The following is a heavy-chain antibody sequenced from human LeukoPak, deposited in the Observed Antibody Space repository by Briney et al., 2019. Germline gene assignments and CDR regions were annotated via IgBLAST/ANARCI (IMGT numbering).Heavy chain of an antibody. J-gene: IGHJ4*02. D-gene: IGHD2-2*01. V-gene: IGHV3-48*04. CDR3: VRRYCSSTSCTLDS. Sequence: GGSLRLSCTASGFTFSTYTMNWVRQAPGKGLEWVSYISSSGRTIFYADSVKGRFTVSRDNAKNSLYLQMNSLRAEDTAVYYCVRRYCSSTSCTLDSWGQGTLVTVSS. CDR1: GFTFSTYT. CDR2: ISSSGRTI.